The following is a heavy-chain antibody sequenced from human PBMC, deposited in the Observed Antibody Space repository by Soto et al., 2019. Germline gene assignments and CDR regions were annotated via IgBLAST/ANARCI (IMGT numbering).Heavy chain of an antibody. D-gene: IGHD5-18*01. Sequence: QLQLQESGPGLVKPSETLSLTCTVSGGSVTSISSRNYYWGWIRQPPGKGLEWVGNIYYTGSTYSTPPPKSRVTIPPCTSKNQFSLKLTSVPAADTSVYYCARHDSVGYRDYWGQGTLVTVSS. CDR3: ARHDSVGYRDY. J-gene: IGHJ4*02. CDR2: IYYTGST. CDR1: GGSVTSISSRNYY. V-gene: IGHV4-39*01.